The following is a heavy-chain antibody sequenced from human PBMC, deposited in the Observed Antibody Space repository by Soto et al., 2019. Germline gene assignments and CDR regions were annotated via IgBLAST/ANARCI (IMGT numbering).Heavy chain of an antibody. J-gene: IGHJ6*02. CDR2: IRGFSPYT. CDR1: GFTFRTYT. V-gene: IGHV3-21*01. D-gene: IGHD2-15*01. Sequence: EVQLVESGGGLVQPGGSLRLSCISSGFTFRTYTMNWVRQAPGKGLEWVSGIRGFSPYTFYAKSVKGRFTISRDNAKNSLYLQMNSLRAEDTAVYYCARDRGYDAHDYYYNAMDVWGQGTTVTVSS. CDR3: ARDRGYDAHDYYYNAMDV.